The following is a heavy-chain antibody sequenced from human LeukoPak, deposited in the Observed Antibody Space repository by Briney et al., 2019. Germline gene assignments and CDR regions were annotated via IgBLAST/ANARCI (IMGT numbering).Heavy chain of an antibody. CDR1: GFTFSSYG. D-gene: IGHD2-2*01. CDR3: AKDLCRSSTSCYVDY. CDR2: IWYDGSNK. V-gene: IGHV3-33*06. J-gene: IGHJ4*02. Sequence: GGSLRLSCAASGFTFSSYGMHWVRQAPGKGLEWVAVIWYDGSNKYYADSVKGRFTISRDNSKNTLYLQMNSLRAEDTAVYYCAKDLCRSSTSCYVDYWGQGTLVTVSS.